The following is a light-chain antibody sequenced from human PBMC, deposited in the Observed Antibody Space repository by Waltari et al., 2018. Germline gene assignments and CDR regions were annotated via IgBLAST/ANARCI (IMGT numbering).Light chain of an antibody. J-gene: IGLJ3*02. CDR2: VNSDGSH. V-gene: IGLV4-69*01. Sequence: QLVLTQSPSASASLGASVKLTCTLSSGHSTNALAWLQKRPEKGPRYLMKVNSDGSHNKGDEIPDRFSGSSSGAERYLTISSLQSEDEADYYCQTGGHGTWVFGGGTKLTVL. CDR1: SGHSTNA. CDR3: QTGGHGTWV.